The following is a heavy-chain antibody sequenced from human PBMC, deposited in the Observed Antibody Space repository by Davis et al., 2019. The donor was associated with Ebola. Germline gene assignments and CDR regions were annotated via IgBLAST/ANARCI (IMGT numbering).Heavy chain of an antibody. CDR3: ARGLWEEFDQ. J-gene: IGHJ4*02. Sequence: GGSLRLSCVASGFTLSNDAMSWVRQAPGKGLEWVSGLSGSGAMTYYADSVRGRFTISRDNSKNTLFLQMYSLRVEDTDVYYCARGLWEEFDQWGQGTPVTVSS. D-gene: IGHD1-26*01. CDR1: GFTLSNDA. CDR2: LSGSGAMT. V-gene: IGHV3-23*01.